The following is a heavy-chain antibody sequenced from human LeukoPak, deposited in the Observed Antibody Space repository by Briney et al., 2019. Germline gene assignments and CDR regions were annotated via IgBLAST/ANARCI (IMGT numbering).Heavy chain of an antibody. V-gene: IGHV1-18*01. CDR3: AREFSGADGDFWSGYYEVYFDY. CDR1: GYTFTSYG. D-gene: IGHD3-3*01. CDR2: ISAYNGNT. Sequence: ASVKVSCKASGYTFTSYGISWVRQAPGQGLEWMGWISAYNGNTNYAQKLQGRVTMTTDTSTSTAYMELRSLRSDDTAVYYCAREFSGADGDFWSGYYEVYFDYWGQGTLVTVSS. J-gene: IGHJ4*02.